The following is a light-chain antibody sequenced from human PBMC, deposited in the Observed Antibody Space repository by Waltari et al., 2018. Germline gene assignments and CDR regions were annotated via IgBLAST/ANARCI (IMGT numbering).Light chain of an antibody. CDR1: SLRTYY. J-gene: IGLJ2*01. CDR2: GKN. V-gene: IGLV3-19*01. CDR3: HSRDSNGDVL. Sequence: SSELTQDPAVSVALGQTVRITCQGDSLRTYYVNWFQPKAGQAPTLVIYGKNNRPSGIPDRFSASTSGSRASLTIIGAQAEDEADYYCHSRDSNGDVLIGGGTKVTVV.